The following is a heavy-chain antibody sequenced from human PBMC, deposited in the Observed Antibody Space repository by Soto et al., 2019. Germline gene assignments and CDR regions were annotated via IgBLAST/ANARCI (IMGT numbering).Heavy chain of an antibody. D-gene: IGHD2-2*03. J-gene: IGHJ6*03. Sequence: SVKVSCKASGGTFSSYTISWVRQAPGQGLEWMGRIIPILGIANYAQKFQGRVTITADKSTSTAYMELSSLRSEDTAVYYCARDGLVDIVVVPAATYYYYYMDVWGKGTTVTVSS. CDR3: ARDGLVDIVVVPAATYYYYYMDV. CDR1: GGTFSSYT. CDR2: IIPILGIA. V-gene: IGHV1-69*04.